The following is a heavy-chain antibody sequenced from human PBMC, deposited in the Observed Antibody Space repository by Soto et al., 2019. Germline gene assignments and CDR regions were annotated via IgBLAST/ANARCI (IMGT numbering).Heavy chain of an antibody. D-gene: IGHD6-13*01. CDR1: GFTFRSSA. CDR2: IVVDSGNT. J-gene: IGHJ6*04. Sequence: SVKVSCKASGFTFRSSAMQWVRQARGQRLEWIGWIVVDSGNTNYAQKFQERVTITRDMSTTTAYMELSSLRSEDTAVYYCVGESAAAGTGPGDVWGKGTTVTVSS. CDR3: VGESAAAGTGPGDV. V-gene: IGHV1-58*02.